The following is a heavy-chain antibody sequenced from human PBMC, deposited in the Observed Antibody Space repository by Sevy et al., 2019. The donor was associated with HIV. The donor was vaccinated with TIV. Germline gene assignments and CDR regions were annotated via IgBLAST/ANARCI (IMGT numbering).Heavy chain of an antibody. CDR3: AKDGSRIYYDSSGYYSYFDY. V-gene: IGHV3-23*01. Sequence: GGPLRLSCAASGFTFSSYAMSWVRQAPGKGLEWVSAISGSGGSTYYADSVKGRCTISRDNSKNTLYLQMNSLGAEDTAVYYCAKDGSRIYYDSSGYYSYFDYWGQGTLVTVSS. J-gene: IGHJ4*02. CDR1: GFTFSSYA. D-gene: IGHD3-22*01. CDR2: ISGSGGST.